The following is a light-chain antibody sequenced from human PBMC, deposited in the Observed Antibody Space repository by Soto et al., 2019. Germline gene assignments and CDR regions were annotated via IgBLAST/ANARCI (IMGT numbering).Light chain of an antibody. Sequence: EIVLTQSPGTLSLSPGERATLSCRASQSVSSSYLAWYQQKPGQPPRLLIYGAFNRAAGIPARFSGSGSETDFTLTISSLQSEDFAVYYCQQYKNWPPVTFGGGTKVDIK. CDR3: QQYKNWPPVT. CDR2: GAF. J-gene: IGKJ4*01. V-gene: IGKV3D-15*01. CDR1: QSVSSSY.